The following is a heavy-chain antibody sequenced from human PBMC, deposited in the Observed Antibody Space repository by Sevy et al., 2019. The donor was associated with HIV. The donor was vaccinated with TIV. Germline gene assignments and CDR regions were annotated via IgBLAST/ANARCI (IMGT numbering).Heavy chain of an antibody. Sequence: GGSLRLSCAASGFTFSSYAMHWVRQAPGKGLEWVAVISYDGSNEYYADSVKGRFTISRDNSKNTLYLQMNSLRAEDTAVYYCARDRLWFGELWGGPFDYWGQGTLVTVSS. CDR2: ISYDGSNE. J-gene: IGHJ4*02. CDR3: ARDRLWFGELWGGPFDY. D-gene: IGHD3-10*01. V-gene: IGHV3-30-3*01. CDR1: GFTFSSYA.